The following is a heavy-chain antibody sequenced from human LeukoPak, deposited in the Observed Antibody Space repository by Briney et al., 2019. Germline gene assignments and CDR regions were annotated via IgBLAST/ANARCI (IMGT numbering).Heavy chain of an antibody. CDR3: ARPRLGYYYYIDV. J-gene: IGHJ6*03. CDR1: GYTFTGYY. Sequence: EASVKVSCKASGYTFTGYYMHWVRQAPGQGLEWMGWINPNSGGTNYAQKFQGRVTMTRDTSISTAYMELSRLRSDDTAVYYCARPRLGYYYYIDVWGKGTTVTVSS. V-gene: IGHV1-2*02. CDR2: INPNSGGT.